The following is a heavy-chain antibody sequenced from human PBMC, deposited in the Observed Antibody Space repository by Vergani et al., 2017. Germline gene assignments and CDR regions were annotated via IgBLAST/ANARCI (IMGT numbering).Heavy chain of an antibody. D-gene: IGHD4-17*01. CDR2: INHSGST. Sequence: QVQLQQWGAGLLKPSETLSLTCAVYGGSFSGYYWSWIRQPPGKGLEWIGEINHSGSTNYNPSLKSRVTISVDTSKNQFSLKLSSVTAADTAVYYCARDSDYGDYLRVYYGMDVWGQGP. J-gene: IGHJ6*02. CDR1: GGSFSGYY. CDR3: ARDSDYGDYLRVYYGMDV. V-gene: IGHV4-34*01.